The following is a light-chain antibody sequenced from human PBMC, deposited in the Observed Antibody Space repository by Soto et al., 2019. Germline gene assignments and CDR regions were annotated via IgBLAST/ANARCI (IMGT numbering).Light chain of an antibody. CDR1: QSVNSW. J-gene: IGKJ1*01. CDR2: QAS. Sequence: DIQMTQSPSTLSASVGDRVTITCRASQSVNSWLAWHQQGPGKAPKLLIYQASTLESGVPSRFSGSGSGTEFTLTISSLQPDDVATYYCQQYDTYPWTSGQGTRVEIK. V-gene: IGKV1-5*03. CDR3: QQYDTYPWT.